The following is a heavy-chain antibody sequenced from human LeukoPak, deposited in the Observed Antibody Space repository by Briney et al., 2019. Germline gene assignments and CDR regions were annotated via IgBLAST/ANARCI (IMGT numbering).Heavy chain of an antibody. CDR2: IKQDGSEK. D-gene: IGHD3-22*01. CDR1: EFTFFTYW. V-gene: IGHV3-7*03. CDR3: AKARGLIGGAFDI. Sequence: GGSLRLSCAASEFTFFTYWMSWVRQAPGKGLEWVANIKQDGSEKYYADSVKGRFTISRDNSKNSLYLQMNSLRTEDTALYYCAKARGLIGGAFDIWGQGTMVTVSS. J-gene: IGHJ3*02.